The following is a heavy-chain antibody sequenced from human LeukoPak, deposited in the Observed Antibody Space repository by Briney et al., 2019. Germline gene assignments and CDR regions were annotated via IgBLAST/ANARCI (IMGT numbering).Heavy chain of an antibody. Sequence: GGSLRLSCAASGFTFSDYYMSWIRQAPGKGLEWVSYISSSGSTIYHADSVKGRFTISRDNAKNSLYLQMNSLRAEDTAVYYCARLRFLEWSYIGAFDIWGQGTMVTVSS. V-gene: IGHV3-11*01. D-gene: IGHD3-3*01. CDR1: GFTFSDYY. CDR2: ISSSGSTI. CDR3: ARLRFLEWSYIGAFDI. J-gene: IGHJ3*02.